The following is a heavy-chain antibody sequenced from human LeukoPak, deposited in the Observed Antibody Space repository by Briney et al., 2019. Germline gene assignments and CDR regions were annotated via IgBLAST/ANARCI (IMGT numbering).Heavy chain of an antibody. CDR1: GFTVSSNY. Sequence: PGGSLRPSCAASGFTVSSNYMSWVRQAPGKGLEWVSVIYSGGSTYYADSVKGRFTISRDNSKNTLYLQMNSLRAEDTAVYYCARVAPRVRYGMDVWGQGTTVTVSS. D-gene: IGHD3-22*01. J-gene: IGHJ6*02. CDR3: ARVAPRVRYGMDV. CDR2: IYSGGST. V-gene: IGHV3-66*01.